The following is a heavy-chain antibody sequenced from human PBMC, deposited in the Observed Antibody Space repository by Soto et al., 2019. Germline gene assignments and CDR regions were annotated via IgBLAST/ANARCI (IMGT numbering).Heavy chain of an antibody. CDR3: ASFPPLYSSSSSGWVLGYYYMDV. J-gene: IGHJ6*03. CDR1: GGSISNSSYY. CDR2: IYYSGST. Sequence: PSETLSLTCTVSGGSISNSSYYWGWIRQPPGKGLEWIGSIYYSGSTYYNPSLKSRVTISVDTSKNQFSLKLSSVTAADTALYFCASFPPLYSSSSSGWVLGYYYMDVWGKGTTVTVSS. V-gene: IGHV4-39*01. D-gene: IGHD6-6*01.